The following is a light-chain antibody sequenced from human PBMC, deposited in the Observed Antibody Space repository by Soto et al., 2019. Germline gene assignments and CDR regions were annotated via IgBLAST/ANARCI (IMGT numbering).Light chain of an antibody. CDR2: GAS. Sequence: EVVLTQSPDTLSLSPGEGASLSCRASQSVHTFLAWYQQKPGQPPRLLIYGASTRAPGVPARFSGSGSGTDFTLTISSLEPEDFAVYYCQQRSNWPWTFGQGTKVDIK. CDR1: QSVHTF. CDR3: QQRSNWPWT. J-gene: IGKJ1*01. V-gene: IGKV3-11*01.